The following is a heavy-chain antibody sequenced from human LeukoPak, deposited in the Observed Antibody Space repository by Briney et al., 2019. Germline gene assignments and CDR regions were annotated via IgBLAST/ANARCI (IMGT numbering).Heavy chain of an antibody. J-gene: IGHJ3*02. Sequence: SSETLSLTCTVSGGSIDTYYWNWIRQPPGKGLEWIGYIYYSGSTNYHPALKSRVTISVETSKNQLSLKLSSVTAADTAVYYCAREMATLRAFDIWGQGTLVTVSS. D-gene: IGHD5-24*01. CDR3: AREMATLRAFDI. CDR1: GGSIDTYY. CDR2: IYYSGST. V-gene: IGHV4-59*01.